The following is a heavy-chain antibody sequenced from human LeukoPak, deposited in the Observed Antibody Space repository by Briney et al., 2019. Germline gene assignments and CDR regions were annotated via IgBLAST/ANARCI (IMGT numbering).Heavy chain of an antibody. J-gene: IGHJ4*02. Sequence: PGGSLTLSCAASGFTFSNAWMSWVRQAPGEGLEWVGCIKSKTYGGTKDYAAPVKGRLTISRDDSKNTLYLQMNRLNSEDTAVYYCTTGVQLWLVKIDYWGGGTVVSVSS. CDR1: GFTFSNAW. CDR3: TTGVQLWLVKIDY. D-gene: IGHD5-18*01. V-gene: IGHV3-15*01. CDR2: IKSKTYGGTK.